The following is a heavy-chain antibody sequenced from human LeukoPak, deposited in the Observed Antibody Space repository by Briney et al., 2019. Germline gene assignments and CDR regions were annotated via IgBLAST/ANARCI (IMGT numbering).Heavy chain of an antibody. J-gene: IGHJ1*01. CDR3: ARVPLGYCSSTSCYRGYFQH. D-gene: IGHD2-2*02. CDR2: INHSGST. Sequence: PSETLSLTCAVYGGSFSGYYWSWIRQPPGKGLEWIGEINHSGSTNYNPSLKSRVTISVDTSKNQFSLKLSSVTAADTAVYYCARVPLGYCSSTSCYRGYFQHWGQDTLVTVSS. CDR1: GGSFSGYY. V-gene: IGHV4-34*01.